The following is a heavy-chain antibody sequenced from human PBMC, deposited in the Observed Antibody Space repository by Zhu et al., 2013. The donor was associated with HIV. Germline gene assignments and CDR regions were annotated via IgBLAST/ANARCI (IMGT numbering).Heavy chain of an antibody. V-gene: IGHV1-2*02. D-gene: IGHD2-15*01. CDR2: INPNSGDT. CDR1: GYTFSGYY. J-gene: IGHJ5*02. CDR3: ARGLGYCSGGSCHLYNWFDP. Sequence: QVQLVQSGAEVKKPGASVKVSCKASGYTFSGYYMHWVRQAPGQGLEWMGWINPNSGDTNYAQKFQGRVTMTRDTSISTAYMELSRLRSDDTAVYYCARGLGYCSGGSCHLYNWFDPGAREPWSPSPQ.